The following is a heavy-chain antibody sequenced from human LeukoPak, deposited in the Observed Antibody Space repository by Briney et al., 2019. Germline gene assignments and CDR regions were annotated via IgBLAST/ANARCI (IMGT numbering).Heavy chain of an antibody. D-gene: IGHD3-10*02. CDR3: AELGITMIGGV. V-gene: IGHV3-21*01. Sequence: GALLLSCAASGFPFSSYSMNWVRQAPGKGLEWVSSISSSSNYIYYADSVKGRFTISRDNAKNSLYLQMNSLRAEDTAVYYCAELGITMIGGVWGKGTTVTISS. CDR1: GFPFSSYS. CDR2: ISSSSNYI. J-gene: IGHJ6*04.